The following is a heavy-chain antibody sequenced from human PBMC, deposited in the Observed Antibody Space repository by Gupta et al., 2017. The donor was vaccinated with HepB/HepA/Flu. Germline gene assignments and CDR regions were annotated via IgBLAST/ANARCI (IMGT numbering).Heavy chain of an antibody. CDR3: ARGYNYDILTGFY. Sequence: VQLVESGGGLVQPVVSLRLSCDAPGFPFSSYEMNWVRQAPGKGLEWVSYISSSGSTIYYADSGKGRFTISRDKAKNSLYLQMNGLRAEDTAVYYCARGYNYDILTGFYWGQGTLVTVSS. CDR1: GFPFSSYE. J-gene: IGHJ4*02. D-gene: IGHD3-9*01. V-gene: IGHV3-48*03. CDR2: ISSSGSTI.